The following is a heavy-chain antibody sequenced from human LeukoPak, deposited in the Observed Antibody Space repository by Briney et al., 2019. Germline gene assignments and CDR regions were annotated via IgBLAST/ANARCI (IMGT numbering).Heavy chain of an antibody. V-gene: IGHV4-30-4*01. CDR3: ARDQEYSSSHISDAFDI. J-gene: IGHJ3*02. CDR2: IYYSGST. Sequence: SQTLSLTWTVSGGSISSGDYYWSWIRQPPGKGLEWIGYIYYSGSTYYNPSLKSRVTISVDTSKNQFSLKLSSVTAADTAVYYCARDQEYSSSHISDAFDIWGQGTMVTVSS. CDR1: GGSISSGDYY. D-gene: IGHD6-13*01.